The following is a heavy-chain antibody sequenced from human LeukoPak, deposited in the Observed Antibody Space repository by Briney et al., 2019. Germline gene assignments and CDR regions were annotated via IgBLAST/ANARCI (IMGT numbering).Heavy chain of an antibody. J-gene: IGHJ5*02. V-gene: IGHV4-39*07. CDR1: GGSISSSSYY. CDR3: ARDHGCSGGSCSSFDP. CDR2: IYYSGST. Sequence: SETLSLTCTVSGGSISSSSYYWGWIRQPPGKGLEWIGSIYYSGSTYYNPSLKSRVTISVDTSKNQFSLKLSSVTAADTAVYYCARDHGCSGGSCSSFDPWGQGTLVTVSS. D-gene: IGHD2-15*01.